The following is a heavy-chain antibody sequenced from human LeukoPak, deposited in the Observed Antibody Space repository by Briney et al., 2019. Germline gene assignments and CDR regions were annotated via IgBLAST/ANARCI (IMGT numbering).Heavy chain of an antibody. Sequence: SETLSLTCTVSGYSISSGYYWGWIRQPPGKGLEWIGSMYHSGTTYYNPSLESRVTIPVDTSKNQFSLKLSSVTAADTAVYYCARDIGSSWYSVGYFDLWGRGTLVTVSS. CDR3: ARDIGSSWYSVGYFDL. CDR2: MYHSGTT. CDR1: GYSISSGYY. V-gene: IGHV4-38-2*02. D-gene: IGHD6-13*01. J-gene: IGHJ2*01.